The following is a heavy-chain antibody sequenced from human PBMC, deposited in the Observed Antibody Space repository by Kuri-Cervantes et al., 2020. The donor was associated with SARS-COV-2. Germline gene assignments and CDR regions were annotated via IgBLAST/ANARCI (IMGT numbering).Heavy chain of an antibody. J-gene: IGHJ6*02. CDR3: ASVGVERTNIGGNYYYQMDV. CDR2: INPSGGST. Sequence: ASVKVSCKASGYTFTGYYMHWVRQAPGQGLEWMGIINPSGGSTSYAQKFQGRVTMTRDTSTSTVYMELSSLRSEDTAVYYCASVGVERTNIGGNYYYQMDVWGRGTMVTVSS. CDR1: GYTFTGYY. V-gene: IGHV1-46*01. D-gene: IGHD6-13*01.